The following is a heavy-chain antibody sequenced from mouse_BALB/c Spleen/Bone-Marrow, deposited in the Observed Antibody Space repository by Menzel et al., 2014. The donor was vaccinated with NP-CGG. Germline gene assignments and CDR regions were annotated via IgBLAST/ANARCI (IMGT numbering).Heavy chain of an antibody. J-gene: IGHJ1*01. CDR3: TRDPGRGRYFDV. CDR2: ISSGGSYT. Sequence: EVKLVESGGGLVKPGGSLKLSCAAPGFTFSSYTMSWVRQTPEKRLEWVATISSGGSYTYYPDSVKGRFTISRDNAKNTLYLQMSSLKSEDTAMYYCTRDPGRGRYFDVWGAGTTVTVSS. V-gene: IGHV5-6-4*01. D-gene: IGHD3-3*01. CDR1: GFTFSSYT.